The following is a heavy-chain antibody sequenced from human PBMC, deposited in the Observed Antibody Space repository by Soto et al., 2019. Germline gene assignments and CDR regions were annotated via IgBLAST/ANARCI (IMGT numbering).Heavy chain of an antibody. D-gene: IGHD5-12*01. Sequence: SVKVSCKASGGTFSSYAISWVRQAPGQGLEWMGGIIPIFGTANYAQKFQGRVTITADESTSTAYMELSSLRSEDTAVNYCARDGYTRHDAFDIWGQGTMVTVSS. CDR2: IIPIFGTA. J-gene: IGHJ3*02. V-gene: IGHV1-69*13. CDR1: GGTFSSYA. CDR3: ARDGYTRHDAFDI.